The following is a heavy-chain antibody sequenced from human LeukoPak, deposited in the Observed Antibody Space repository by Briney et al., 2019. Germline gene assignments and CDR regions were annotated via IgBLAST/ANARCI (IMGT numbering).Heavy chain of an antibody. J-gene: IGHJ5*02. D-gene: IGHD2-2*01. Sequence: GGSLRLSCAASGFTFSSYAIHWVRQAPGKGLEWVAVISYDGSNKYYADSVKGRFTISRDNSKNTLYLQTNSLRAEDTAVYYCARGGDIVVVPADNWFDPWGQGTLVTVSS. CDR2: ISYDGSNK. CDR3: ARGGDIVVVPADNWFDP. CDR1: GFTFSSYA. V-gene: IGHV3-30*01.